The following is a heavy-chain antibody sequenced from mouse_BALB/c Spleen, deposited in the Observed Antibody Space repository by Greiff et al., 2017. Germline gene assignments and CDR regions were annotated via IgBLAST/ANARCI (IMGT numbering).Heavy chain of an antibody. CDR3: ARAYRYDGGYYAMDY. J-gene: IGHJ4*01. CDR2: ISSGGSYT. V-gene: IGHV5-9-4*01. CDR1: GFTFSSYA. Sequence: DVMLVESGGGLVKPGGSLKLSCAASGFTFSSYAMSWVRQSPEKRLEWVAEISSGGSYTYYPDTVTGRFTISRDNAKNTLYLEMSSLRSEDTAMYYCARAYRYDGGYYAMDYWGQGTSVTVSS. D-gene: IGHD2-14*01.